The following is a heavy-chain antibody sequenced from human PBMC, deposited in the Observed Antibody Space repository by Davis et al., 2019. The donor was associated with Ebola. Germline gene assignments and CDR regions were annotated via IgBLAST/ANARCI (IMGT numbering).Heavy chain of an antibody. CDR1: GGTFSSYA. D-gene: IGHD6-13*01. Sequence: SVKVSCKASGGTFSSYAISWVRQAPGQGLEWMGGIIPIFGTANYAQKFQGRVTITADKSTSTAYMELSSLRSEDTAVYYCARGSKQLTNWFDPWGQGTLVTVSS. CDR3: ARGSKQLTNWFDP. V-gene: IGHV1-69*06. CDR2: IIPIFGTA. J-gene: IGHJ5*02.